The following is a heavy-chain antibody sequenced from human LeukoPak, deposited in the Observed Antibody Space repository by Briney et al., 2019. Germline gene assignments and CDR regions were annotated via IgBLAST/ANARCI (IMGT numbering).Heavy chain of an antibody. V-gene: IGHV4-39*07. CDR3: ARAALAAMGAWKPKNWFDP. D-gene: IGHD5-18*01. CDR2: IYYSGST. Sequence: SETLSLTCTVSGGSISSSTYFWGWIRQPPGKGLEWIGTIYYSGSTYYNPSLKSRVTISVDSSKNQFSLKLSSVTAADTAVYYCARAALAAMGAWKPKNWFDPWGQGTLVTVSS. J-gene: IGHJ5*02. CDR1: GGSISSSTYF.